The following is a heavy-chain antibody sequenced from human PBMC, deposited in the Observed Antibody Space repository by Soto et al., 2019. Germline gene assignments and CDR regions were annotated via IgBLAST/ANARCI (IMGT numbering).Heavy chain of an antibody. CDR1: GYSFTSYW. Sequence: PGESLKISCKGSGYSFTSYWISWVRQMPGKGLEWMGRIDPSDSYTNYSPSFQGHVTTSADKSISTAYLQWSSLKASDTAMYYCARLSTMIVVVPSAFDIWGQGTMVTVSS. V-gene: IGHV5-10-1*01. D-gene: IGHD3-22*01. CDR3: ARLSTMIVVVPSAFDI. J-gene: IGHJ3*02. CDR2: IDPSDSYT.